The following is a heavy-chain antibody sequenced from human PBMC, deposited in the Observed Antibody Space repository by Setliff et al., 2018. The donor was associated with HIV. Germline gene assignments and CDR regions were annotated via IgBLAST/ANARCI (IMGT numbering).Heavy chain of an antibody. J-gene: IGHJ6*03. V-gene: IGHV1-18*01. CDR1: GYTFTSYG. CDR3: ARGGGGDYNFWSGYYTGGGYYYMDV. CDR2: ISAYNGNT. Sequence: ASVKVSCKASGYTFTSYGISWVRQAPGQGLEWMGWISAYNGNTNYAQKPQGRVTMTTDTSTSTAYMELRSLRSEDTAVYYCARGGGGDYNFWSGYYTGGGYYYMDVWGKGTTVTVSS. D-gene: IGHD3-3*01.